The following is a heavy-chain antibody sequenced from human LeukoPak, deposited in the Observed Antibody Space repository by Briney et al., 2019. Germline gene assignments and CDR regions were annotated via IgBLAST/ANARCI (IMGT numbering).Heavy chain of an antibody. CDR1: GFTFSSYA. D-gene: IGHD3-22*01. CDR3: AKDHFRIDYYDSSGHYYD. Sequence: GGSLRLSCAASGFTFSSYAMSWVRQAPGKGLEWVSAISGSGGSTYYADSVKGRFTISRDNSKNTLYLQMNSLRAEDTAVYYCAKDHFRIDYYDSSGHYYDWGQGTLVTVSS. CDR2: ISGSGGST. J-gene: IGHJ4*02. V-gene: IGHV3-23*01.